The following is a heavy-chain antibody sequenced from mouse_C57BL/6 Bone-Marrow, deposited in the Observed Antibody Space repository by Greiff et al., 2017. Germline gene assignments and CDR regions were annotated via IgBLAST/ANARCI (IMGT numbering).Heavy chain of an antibody. V-gene: IGHV5-6*01. J-gene: IGHJ4*01. CDR2: ISSGGSYT. D-gene: IGHD2-3*01. CDR3: ARHDGYFYAMDY. CDR1: GFTFSSYG. Sequence: EVKVVESGGDLVKPGGSLKLSCAASGFTFSSYGMSWVRQTPDKRLEWVATISSGGSYTYYPDSVKGRFTISRDNAKNTLYLQMSSLKSEDTVMYYCARHDGYFYAMDYWGQGTSVTVSS.